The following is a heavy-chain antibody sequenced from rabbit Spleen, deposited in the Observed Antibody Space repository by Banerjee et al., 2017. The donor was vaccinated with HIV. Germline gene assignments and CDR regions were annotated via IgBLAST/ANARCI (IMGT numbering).Heavy chain of an antibody. D-gene: IGHD5-1*01. CDR1: GVSFSISSY. J-gene: IGHJ4*01. CDR2: IDSGSSGFT. V-gene: IGHV1S40*01. Sequence: QSLEESGGDLVKPGASLTLTCTASGVSFSISSYMCWVRQAPGKGLEWIACIDSGSSGFTYYASWAKGRFTISKTSSTTVTLQMTRLTAADTATYFCARAGEGGDGYLNLWGPGTLVTVS. CDR3: ARAGEGGDGYLNL.